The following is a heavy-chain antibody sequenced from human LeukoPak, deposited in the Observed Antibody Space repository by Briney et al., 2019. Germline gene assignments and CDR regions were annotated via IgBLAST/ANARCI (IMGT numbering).Heavy chain of an antibody. J-gene: IGHJ4*02. D-gene: IGHD5-24*01. CDR2: ISSSGSTI. CDR1: GFTFSSYE. V-gene: IGHV3-48*03. CDR3: ARDYGYSNY. Sequence: GGSLRLSCAASGFTFSSYEMNWVRQAPGKGLEWVSYISSSGSTIYCADSVKGRFTISRDNAKNSLYLQMNSLRAEDTAVYYCARDYGYSNYWGQGTLVTVSS.